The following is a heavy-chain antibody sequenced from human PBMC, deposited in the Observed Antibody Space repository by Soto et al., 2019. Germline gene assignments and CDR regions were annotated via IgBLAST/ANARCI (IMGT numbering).Heavy chain of an antibody. CDR1: GFTFKTHA. Sequence: QVQLVESGGGVVQPGTSLRLSCAASGFTFKTHAMHWVRQAPGKGLEWMAVIAYDGNENFYADSVKGRFTISRDNSKNALYLQINTLRNEDTAVYYCGKDVGDYVPYYYGVDVWGQGTTVNVSS. CDR2: IAYDGNEN. D-gene: IGHD1-26*01. CDR3: GKDVGDYVPYYYGVDV. V-gene: IGHV3-30*18. J-gene: IGHJ6*02.